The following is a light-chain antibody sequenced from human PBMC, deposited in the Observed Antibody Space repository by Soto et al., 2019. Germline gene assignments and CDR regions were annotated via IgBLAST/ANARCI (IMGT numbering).Light chain of an antibody. CDR1: SSNIGAGYD. J-gene: IGLJ1*01. Sequence: QSVLTQPPSVSGAPGQRVTISCTGSSSNIGAGYDVHWYQQLPGTAPKLLIYHNSNRPSGVPDRFSGSKSGTSASLAITGLQAEDEADYYCQSYHSSLSGSRVFGTGTKVTVL. CDR3: QSYHSSLSGSRV. CDR2: HNS. V-gene: IGLV1-40*01.